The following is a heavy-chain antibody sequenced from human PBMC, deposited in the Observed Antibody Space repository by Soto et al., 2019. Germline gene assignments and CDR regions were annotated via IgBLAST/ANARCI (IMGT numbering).Heavy chain of an antibody. CDR2: IRSQTYGATA. D-gene: IGHD4-17*01. CDR3: ARRAPVTPFDY. V-gene: IGHV3-49*03. Sequence: HPGGSLRLSCTASGFRFGEYAMSWFRQAPGKGPEWVGVIRSQTYGATAEYAASVMGRFTISRDDFAGIAYLQMNNLKTEDTAVYYCARRAPVTPFDYWGQGT. J-gene: IGHJ4*02. CDR1: GFRFGEYA.